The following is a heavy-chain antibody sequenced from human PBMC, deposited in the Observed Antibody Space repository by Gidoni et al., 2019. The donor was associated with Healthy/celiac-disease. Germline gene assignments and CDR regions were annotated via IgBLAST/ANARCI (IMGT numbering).Heavy chain of an antibody. D-gene: IGHD2-21*01. J-gene: IGHJ4*02. Sequence: QLQLQESGPGLVKPSETLSLTCTVSGGSISSSSYYWGWIRQPPGKGLEWIGSIYYSGSTYYNPSLKSRVTISVDTSKNQFSLKLSSVTAADTAVYYCARDAGLVYFDYWGQGTLVTVSS. CDR2: IYYSGST. CDR1: GGSISSSSYY. V-gene: IGHV4-39*07. CDR3: ARDAGLVYFDY.